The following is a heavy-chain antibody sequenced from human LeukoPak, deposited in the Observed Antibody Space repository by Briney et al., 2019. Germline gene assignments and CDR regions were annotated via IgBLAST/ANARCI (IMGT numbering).Heavy chain of an antibody. CDR1: GCTFTGYY. CDR2: INPNSGGT. Sequence: ASVKVSCKASGCTFTGYYTHWVRQAPGQGLEWMGWINPNSGGTNYAQKFQGRVTMTRDTSISTAYMELSSLRSDDTAVYYCARRGSHCSGSSCYGTFDYWGQGTLVTVSS. J-gene: IGHJ4*02. D-gene: IGHD2-15*01. V-gene: IGHV1-2*02. CDR3: ARRGSHCSGSSCYGTFDY.